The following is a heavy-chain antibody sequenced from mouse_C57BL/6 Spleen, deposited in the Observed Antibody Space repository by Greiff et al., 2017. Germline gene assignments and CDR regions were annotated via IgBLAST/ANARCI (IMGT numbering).Heavy chain of an antibody. V-gene: IGHV1-42*01. J-gene: IGHJ2*01. CDR1: GYSFTGYY. CDR2: INPSTGGT. CDR3: ARGFLFDY. Sequence: VQLQQSGPELVKPGASVKISCKASGYSFTGYYMNWVKQSPEKSLEWIGEINPSTGGTTYNQKFKAKATLTVDKSSSTAYMQLKSLTSEDSAVYYCARGFLFDYWGQGTTLTVSS.